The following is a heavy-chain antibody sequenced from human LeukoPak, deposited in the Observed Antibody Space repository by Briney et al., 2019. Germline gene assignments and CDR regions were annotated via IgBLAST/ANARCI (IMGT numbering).Heavy chain of an antibody. CDR2: ISSRSSSI. D-gene: IGHD3-10*01. J-gene: IGHJ4*01. Sequence: GGSLRLSCAASGFAFSTYTMNWVRQAPGKGLEWVSSISSRSSSIYYADSVKGRFTISRDNAKNSLYLQMNSLRAEDTAMYYCARLSAMLRGPEPIYYFDYWGQGTLVTVSS. CDR1: GFAFSTYT. V-gene: IGHV3-21*01. CDR3: ARLSAMLRGPEPIYYFDY.